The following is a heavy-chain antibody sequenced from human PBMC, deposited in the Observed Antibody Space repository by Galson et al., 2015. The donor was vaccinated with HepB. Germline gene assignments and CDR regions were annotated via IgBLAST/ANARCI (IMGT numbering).Heavy chain of an antibody. D-gene: IGHD6-13*01. CDR2: ISSSSSYI. Sequence: SLRLSCAASGFTFSSYSMNWVRQAPGKGLEWVSSISSSSSYIYYADSVKGRFTISRDNAKNSLYLQMNSLRAEDTAVYYCAKIGGIAAAGPGWGQGTLVTVSS. CDR3: AKIGGIAAAGPG. CDR1: GFTFSSYS. V-gene: IGHV3-21*01. J-gene: IGHJ4*02.